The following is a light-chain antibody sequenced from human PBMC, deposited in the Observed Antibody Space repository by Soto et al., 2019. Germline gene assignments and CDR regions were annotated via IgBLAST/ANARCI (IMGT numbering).Light chain of an antibody. CDR1: QSISGY. CDR2: AAS. V-gene: IGKV1-39*01. CDR3: QQSVRARS. Sequence: DIQMTQVPASLSASVGDRVTISCRASQSISGYLNWYQHKPGKAPELLIYAASTLQTGVPSRFSGTGVGTEFPLSISSLQPEEVVTYYCQQSVRARSFGQGTRVQL. J-gene: IGKJ1*01.